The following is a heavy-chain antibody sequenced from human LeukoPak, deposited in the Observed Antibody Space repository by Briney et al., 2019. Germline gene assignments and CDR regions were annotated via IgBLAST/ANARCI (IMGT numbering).Heavy chain of an antibody. V-gene: IGHV3-48*02. J-gene: IGHJ4*02. D-gene: IGHD2-2*01. CDR2: ITMNSVG. CDR3: TRGRYQFPGPNDY. Sequence: GGSLRLSCSASGFSLSDYGMSWVRQAPGKGLEWVSYITMNSVGLYADSVKGRFTISRDNDKNSVYLQMNGLRDEDTAVYYCTRGRYQFPGPNDYWGQGSLVTVSS. CDR1: GFSLSDYG.